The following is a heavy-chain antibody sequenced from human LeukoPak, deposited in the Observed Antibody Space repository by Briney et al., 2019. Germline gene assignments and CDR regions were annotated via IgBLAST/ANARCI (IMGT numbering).Heavy chain of an antibody. Sequence: PSETLSLTCTVSGGSISSGSYYWSWIRQPAGKGLEWIGLIYTSGNTNYNPSLKSRVTISLDTSKNQVSLKLNSVTAADTAVYYCARGVWLRFSRLWFGPWGQGTQVTVSS. CDR2: IYTSGNT. J-gene: IGHJ5*02. V-gene: IGHV4-61*02. D-gene: IGHD5-12*01. CDR3: ARGVWLRFSRLWFGP. CDR1: GGSISSGSYY.